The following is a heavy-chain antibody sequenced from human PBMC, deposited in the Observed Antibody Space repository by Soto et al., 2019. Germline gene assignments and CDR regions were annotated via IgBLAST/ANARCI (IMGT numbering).Heavy chain of an antibody. CDR2: IYYSGSS. V-gene: IGHV4-39*01. Sequence: SETLSLTCTVSGGSITSSEYYWAWIRQPPGKGLQFVGTIYYSGSSYSNPSLKSRLSMSVDTSKNQFSLTMKSVTAADTGVYYCASHPLNWSGADSWGQGVLVTVSS. CDR3: ASHPLNWSGADS. CDR1: GGSITSSEYY. J-gene: IGHJ4*02. D-gene: IGHD1-1*01.